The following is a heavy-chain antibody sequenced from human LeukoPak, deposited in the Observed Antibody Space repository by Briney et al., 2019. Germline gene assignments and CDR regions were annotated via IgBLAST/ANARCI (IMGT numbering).Heavy chain of an antibody. CDR3: ARVKVLRFLEWFLDF. V-gene: IGHV4-31*03. D-gene: IGHD3-3*01. Sequence: SETLSLTCSVSGSSVSSDEYYWSWVRQHPGKGLEWIGYAYYSGSSYYIPSLESRVTTSVEVSKNQFSLELRSVTAADTAVYYCARVKVLRFLEWFLDFWGQGALVTVSS. J-gene: IGHJ4*02. CDR1: GSSVSSDEYY. CDR2: AYYSGSS.